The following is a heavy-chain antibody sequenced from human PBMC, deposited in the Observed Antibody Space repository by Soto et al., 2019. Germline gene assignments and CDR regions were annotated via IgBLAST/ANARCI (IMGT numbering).Heavy chain of an antibody. CDR3: ARHGYNYGGGYFDY. V-gene: IGHV3-66*04. CDR1: GVTVSSNY. Sequence: EVQLVESGGGLVQPGGSLRLSCAASGVTVSSNYMSWVRQAPGKGLEWVSVIYSGGSTYYADFVKGRFTISRDNSKNTLYRQMNSLRAEDTAVYYWARHGYNYGGGYFDYWGQGTLVTVSS. D-gene: IGHD5-18*01. J-gene: IGHJ4*02. CDR2: IYSGGST.